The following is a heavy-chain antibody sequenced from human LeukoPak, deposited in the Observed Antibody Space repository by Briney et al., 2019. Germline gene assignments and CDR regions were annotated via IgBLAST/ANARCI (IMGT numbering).Heavy chain of an antibody. CDR2: IYSGGST. CDR1: GFTVSSNY. V-gene: IGHV3-53*01. J-gene: IGHJ4*02. D-gene: IGHD6-13*01. CDR3: ARAAAGKIDY. Sequence: PGGSLRLSRAASGFTVSSNYMSWVRQAPGKGLEWVSVIYSGGSTYYADSVKGRFTISRDSSKNTLYLQMNSLRAEDTAVYYCARAAAGKIDYWGQGTLVTVSS.